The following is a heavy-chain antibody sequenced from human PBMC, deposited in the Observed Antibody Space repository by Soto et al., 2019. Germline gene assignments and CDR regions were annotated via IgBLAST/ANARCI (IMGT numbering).Heavy chain of an antibody. D-gene: IGHD4-17*01. CDR2: IYWDDDK. Sequence: QITLKESGPPLVKPTQTLTLTCTFSGFSLSTRGVGVGWIRQPPGKALEWLAVIYWDDDKRYSPSLQRRLTITKDTSKSQVILTMTNMDPVDTATSSCARKIYGDFPTYYCGQGTLVTVSS. J-gene: IGHJ4*02. V-gene: IGHV2-5*02. CDR1: GFSLSTRGVG. CDR3: ARKIYGDFPTYY.